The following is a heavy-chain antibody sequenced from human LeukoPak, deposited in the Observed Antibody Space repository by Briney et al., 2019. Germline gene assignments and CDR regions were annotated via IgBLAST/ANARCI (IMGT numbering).Heavy chain of an antibody. D-gene: IGHD1-14*01. J-gene: IGHJ4*02. CDR3: ARKNRIYGEDDY. CDR1: GYTFTGYY. V-gene: IGHV1-69*02. Sequence: GASVKVSCKASGYTFTGYYMHWVRQAPGQGLEWMGRIIPILGIANYAQKFQGRVTITADKSTSTAYMELSSLRSEDTAVYYCARKNRIYGEDDYWGQGTLVTVSS. CDR2: IIPILGIA.